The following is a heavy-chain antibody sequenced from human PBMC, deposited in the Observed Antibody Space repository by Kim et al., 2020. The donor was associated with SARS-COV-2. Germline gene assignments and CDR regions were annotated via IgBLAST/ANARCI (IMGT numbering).Heavy chain of an antibody. D-gene: IGHD6-13*01. V-gene: IGHV3-64D*06. CDR1: GFTFSSYS. CDR2: ISSNGGST. CDR3: VKGGFYDIAAAGNYYYYGVDV. J-gene: IGHJ6*02. Sequence: GGSLRLSCSASGFTFSSYSMHWVRQAPGKGLEYVSAISSNGGSTYYADSVKGRFTISRDNSKNTLYLQMSSLRAEDTAVYYCVKGGFYDIAAAGNYYYYGVDVWGQGTTVPVSS.